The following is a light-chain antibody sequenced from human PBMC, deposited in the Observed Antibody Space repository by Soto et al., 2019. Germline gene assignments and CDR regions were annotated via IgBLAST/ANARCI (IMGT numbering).Light chain of an antibody. J-gene: IGKJ1*01. CDR1: QDIRNE. CDR2: AAS. CDR3: LLDFGYFWA. Sequence: IHMTQSPSSLSASVGDTVTITCRASQDIRNELGWYQQKPGKVPKLLIYAASTLQSGVPSRFSGSGFGTDFTLTISRLQPEDFATYYCLLDFGYFWAFGQGTKVDIK. V-gene: IGKV1-6*02.